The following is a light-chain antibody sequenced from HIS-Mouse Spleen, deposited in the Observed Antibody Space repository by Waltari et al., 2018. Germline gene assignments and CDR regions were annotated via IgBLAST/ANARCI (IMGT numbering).Light chain of an antibody. Sequence: DIQMTQSPSSLSASVGDRVTITCQASQDISNYLNWYQQKPGKAPKLLIYDASNLETGVPSRFSGSGSGTDFTFTISSLQPEDIATYYCHQYDNLPYTFGQWTKLEIK. CDR1: QDISNY. J-gene: IGKJ2*01. CDR3: HQYDNLPYT. CDR2: DAS. V-gene: IGKV1-33*01.